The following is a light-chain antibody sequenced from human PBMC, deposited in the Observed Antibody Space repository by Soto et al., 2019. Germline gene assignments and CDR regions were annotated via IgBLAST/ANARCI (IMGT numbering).Light chain of an antibody. Sequence: QSVLTQSPSASASLGASVKLTCTLSSGHSSYAIAWHQQQPEKGPRYLMKVNSDGSHSKGDGIPDRFSGSSSGAERYLTISSLQSEDEADYYCPTWGTGLQAVFGGGTQLTVL. CDR2: VNSDGSH. J-gene: IGLJ7*01. CDR3: PTWGTGLQAV. V-gene: IGLV4-69*01. CDR1: SGHSSYA.